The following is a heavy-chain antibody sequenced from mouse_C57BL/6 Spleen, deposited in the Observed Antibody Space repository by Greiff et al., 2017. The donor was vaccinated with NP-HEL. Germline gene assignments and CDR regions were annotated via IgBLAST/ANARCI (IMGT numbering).Heavy chain of an antibody. J-gene: IGHJ2*01. Sequence: QVQLQQPGAELVMPGASVKLSCKASGYTFTSYWMHWVKQRPGQGLEWIGEIDPSDSYTNSNQKFKGKSTLTVDKSSSTAYMPLSSLTSEDSAVYYCARGRRGSSYPFDYWGQGTTLTVSS. V-gene: IGHV1-69*01. CDR2: IDPSDSYT. CDR3: ARGRRGSSYPFDY. CDR1: GYTFTSYW. D-gene: IGHD1-1*01.